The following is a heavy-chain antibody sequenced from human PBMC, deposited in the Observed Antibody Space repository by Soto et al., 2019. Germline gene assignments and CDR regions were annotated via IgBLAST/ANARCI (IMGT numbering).Heavy chain of an antibody. CDR3: ARGDRGGSGSPASYYYSGMDV. V-gene: IGHV3-23*01. Sequence: DVQLLESGGHLVQPGGSLRRSCAASGFTFSSYAMSWVRQAPGKGLEWVSSVSAGGDMTYYSDSVKGRFTISRDNSNNALFLQMNRMRIEYTALYYCARGDRGGSGSPASYYYSGMDVWCQGTTVTVS. CDR2: VSAGGDMT. CDR1: GFTFSSYA. D-gene: IGHD2-15*01. J-gene: IGHJ6*02.